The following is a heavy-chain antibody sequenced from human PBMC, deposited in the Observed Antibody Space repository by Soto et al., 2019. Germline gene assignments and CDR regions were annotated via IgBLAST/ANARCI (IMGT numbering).Heavy chain of an antibody. D-gene: IGHD3-10*01. CDR1: GFTFSSYW. V-gene: IGHV3-30*18. J-gene: IGHJ6*02. CDR3: AKAGYFYSSGRKWGMDV. Sequence: PGGSLRLSCAASGFTFSSYWMSWVRQAPGKGLEWVALITYDGSDKDYADSVKGRFTISRDNSKNTLYLQMSSLRAEDTAVYYCAKAGYFYSSGRKWGMDVWGQGTTVTVSS. CDR2: ITYDGSDK.